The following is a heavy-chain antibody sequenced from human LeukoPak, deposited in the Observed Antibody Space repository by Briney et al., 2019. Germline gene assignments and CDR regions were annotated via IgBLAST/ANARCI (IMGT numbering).Heavy chain of an antibody. CDR2: IYTSGST. CDR1: GGSISSGSYY. CDR3: ARRSRDGYSSFDY. J-gene: IGHJ4*02. Sequence: SQTLSLTCTVSGGSISSGSYYWSWIRQPAGKGLEWIERIYTSGSTNYNPSLKSRVTISVDTSKNQFSLKLSSVTAADTAVYYCARRSRDGYSSFDYWGQGTLVTVSS. D-gene: IGHD5-24*01. V-gene: IGHV4-61*02.